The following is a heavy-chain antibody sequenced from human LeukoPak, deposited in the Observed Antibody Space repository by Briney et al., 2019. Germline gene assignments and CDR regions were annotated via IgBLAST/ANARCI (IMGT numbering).Heavy chain of an antibody. J-gene: IGHJ5*02. Sequence: ASVKVSCKASGYTFTTYYMHWVRQAPGQGLEWMGIINPSDGSTNYAQKFQGRVTMTRDTSTSTVYMELSSLRSEDTAVYYCARDRGWFDPWGQGTLVTVSS. CDR1: GYTFTTYY. CDR2: INPSDGST. CDR3: ARDRGWFDP. V-gene: IGHV1-46*01.